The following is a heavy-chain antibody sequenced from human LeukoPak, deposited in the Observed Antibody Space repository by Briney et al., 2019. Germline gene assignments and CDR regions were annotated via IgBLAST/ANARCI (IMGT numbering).Heavy chain of an antibody. CDR2: IRGSGGST. V-gene: IGHV3-23*01. CDR1: GFTFSSYA. D-gene: IGHD3-22*01. Sequence: GGSLRLSCAASGFTFSSYAMSWVRQAPGKGLEWVSAIRGSGGSTYYADSVKGRFTISRDNSKNTLYLQMNSLRAEDTAVYYCANNGRVRGLVVITTGYFDYWGQGTLVTVSS. CDR3: ANNGRVRGLVVITTGYFDY. J-gene: IGHJ4*02.